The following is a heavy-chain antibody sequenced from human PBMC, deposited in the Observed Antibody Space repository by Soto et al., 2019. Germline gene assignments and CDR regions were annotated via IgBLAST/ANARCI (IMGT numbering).Heavy chain of an antibody. J-gene: IGHJ4*02. Sequence: EVQLLESGGGLVQPGGSLRLSCAASGFTFSSYAMTWVRRAPGKGLEWVSAISGSGNTTKYADSVKGRFTISRDSSKNTLYLQMNSLKAEDTAVYLCAKDLSSRWYPQYWGQGTRVTVSS. CDR2: ISGSGNTT. CDR3: AKDLSSRWYPQY. CDR1: GFTFSSYA. D-gene: IGHD6-13*01. V-gene: IGHV3-23*01.